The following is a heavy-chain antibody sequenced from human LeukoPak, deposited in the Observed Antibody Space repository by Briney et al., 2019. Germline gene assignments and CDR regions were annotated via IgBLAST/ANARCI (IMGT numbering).Heavy chain of an antibody. CDR1: GYTFTGYY. J-gene: IGHJ4*02. CDR3: ARDHGYYYDSSGYY. Sequence: GASVKVSCKASGYTFTGYYMHWVRQAPGQGLEWMGWINPNSGGTNYAQKFQGRVAMTRDTSISTAYMELRSLRSDDTAVYYCARDHGYYYDSSGYYWGQGTLVTVSS. CDR2: INPNSGGT. D-gene: IGHD3-22*01. V-gene: IGHV1-2*02.